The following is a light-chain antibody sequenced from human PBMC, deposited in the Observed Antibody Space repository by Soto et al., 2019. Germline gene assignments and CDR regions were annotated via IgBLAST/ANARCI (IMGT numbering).Light chain of an antibody. Sequence: QSALTQPASVSGSLGQSITISCTGTSSDVGAYNFVSRYQQHPGKAPKLMIYVVTNRPSGVSHRFSGSKSGNTASLTISGLQADDEADYYCSSFTSTSTWVFGGGTKLTVL. J-gene: IGLJ3*02. V-gene: IGLV2-14*01. CDR2: VVT. CDR1: SSDVGAYNF. CDR3: SSFTSTSTWV.